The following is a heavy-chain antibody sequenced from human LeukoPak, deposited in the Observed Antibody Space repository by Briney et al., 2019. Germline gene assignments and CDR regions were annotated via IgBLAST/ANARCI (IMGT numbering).Heavy chain of an antibody. J-gene: IGHJ4*02. V-gene: IGHV3-21*01. CDR1: GFTFSSYS. CDR3: ARDPPSPYAYGGNFLDFDY. CDR2: IISSSSYI. D-gene: IGHD4-23*01. Sequence: GGSLRLSCAASGFTFSSYSMNWVGRAQGRGLRWASSIISSSSYIYYADSVKGRFTISRDNAKNSLYLQMNSLRAEDTAVYYCARDPPSPYAYGGNFLDFDYWGQGTLVTVSS.